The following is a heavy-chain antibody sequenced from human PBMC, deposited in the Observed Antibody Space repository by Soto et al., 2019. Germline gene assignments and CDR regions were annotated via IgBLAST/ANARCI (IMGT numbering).Heavy chain of an antibody. V-gene: IGHV3-23*01. CDR2: ISGGSRST. J-gene: IGHJ4*02. CDR1: GFTFSSYA. CDR3: AKDSPI. Sequence: EVQVLESGGGLVQPGGSLRLSCATSGFTFSSYAMSWVRQAPGKGLEWVSAISGGSRSTYYADSVKGRFTISRDNSMNTFYQKINSRRVDDPAVFFCAKDSPIGGQGPLFPVSS.